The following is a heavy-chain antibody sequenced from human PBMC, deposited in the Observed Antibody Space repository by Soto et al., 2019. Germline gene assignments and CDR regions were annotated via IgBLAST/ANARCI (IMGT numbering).Heavy chain of an antibody. Sequence: GSLRLSCAASGFTFSTHAMHWVRQAPGKGLECVAIVSFDGSNKYYADSVKGRFTISRDNSKNTLYLQMSGLTPEDTAVYYCVRDQTGITTTGGGRIDHWGQGTLVTVSS. V-gene: IGHV3-30-3*01. J-gene: IGHJ4*02. CDR3: VRDQTGITTTGGGRIDH. D-gene: IGHD1-20*01. CDR2: VSFDGSNK. CDR1: GFTFSTHA.